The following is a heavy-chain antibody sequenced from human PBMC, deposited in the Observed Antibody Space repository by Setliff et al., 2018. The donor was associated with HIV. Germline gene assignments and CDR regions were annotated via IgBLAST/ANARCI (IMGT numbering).Heavy chain of an antibody. CDR3: ARLPQDVRSSIDF. V-gene: IGHV3-74*01. Sequence: PGGSLRLSCAASGFTFTDYWMHWVRQVPGQGLVWVSRINVDGSSISYADSVKGRFTISRDNAKNTLFLQMNSLRAEDTAVYYCARLPQDVRSSIDFWGQGTQVTVSS. CDR2: INVDGSSI. D-gene: IGHD6-6*01. CDR1: GFTFTDYW. J-gene: IGHJ4*02.